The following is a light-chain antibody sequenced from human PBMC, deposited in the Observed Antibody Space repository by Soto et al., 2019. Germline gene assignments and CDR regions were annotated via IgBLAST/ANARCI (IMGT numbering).Light chain of an antibody. V-gene: IGLV2-14*01. CDR1: SSDVGGYNY. Sequence: QSALTQPASVSGSPGQSITISCTGTSSDVGGYNYVSWYQQHPGKAPKLMIYDVSNRPSGVSKRFSGSKSGNTASLTISGLEAEDESDYSCSSYASSSTLEVGGGTKLTVL. J-gene: IGLJ2*01. CDR3: SSYASSSTLE. CDR2: DVS.